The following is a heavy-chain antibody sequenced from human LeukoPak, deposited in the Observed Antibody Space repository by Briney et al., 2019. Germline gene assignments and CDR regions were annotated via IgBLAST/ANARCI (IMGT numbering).Heavy chain of an antibody. CDR1: GFTFRNYW. CDR3: ASSLLGVSP. J-gene: IGHJ4*02. Sequence: GGSLRLSCAASGFTFRNYWMYWVRRAPGEALVWVSRISGDGSTTTYADTVKGRFTISRDNAKNTLYLQMNSLRADDTAVYYYASSLLGVSPWGQGTLVTVSS. CDR2: ISGDGSTT. D-gene: IGHD3-3*01. V-gene: IGHV3-74*01.